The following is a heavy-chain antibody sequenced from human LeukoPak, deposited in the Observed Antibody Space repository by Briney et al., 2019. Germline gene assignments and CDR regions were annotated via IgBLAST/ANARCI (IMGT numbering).Heavy chain of an antibody. CDR3: ARGLVYYYGMDV. Sequence: ASVTVSCTASGYTFTSYDINWVRQATGQGLEWMGWMNPNSGNTGYAQKFQGRVTMTRNTSISTAYMELSSLRSEDTAVYYCARGLVYYYGMDVWGQGTTVTVSS. CDR2: MNPNSGNT. D-gene: IGHD2-8*02. J-gene: IGHJ6*02. V-gene: IGHV1-8*01. CDR1: GYTFTSYD.